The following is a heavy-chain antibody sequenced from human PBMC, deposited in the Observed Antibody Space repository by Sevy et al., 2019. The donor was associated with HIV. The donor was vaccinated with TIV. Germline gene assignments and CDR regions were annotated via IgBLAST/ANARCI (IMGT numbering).Heavy chain of an antibody. V-gene: IGHV3-48*02. D-gene: IGHD2-8*02. Sequence: GGSLRLSCAASGFTFSTYSMNWVRQAPGKGLEWVSYISSGSSTIYHADSVKGRLTISRDNAKNSLYLQMNSLRDEDTAVYYCARRYCTGGSCYFDYWGQGTLVTVSS. J-gene: IGHJ4*02. CDR2: ISSGSSTI. CDR1: GFTFSTYS. CDR3: ARRYCTGGSCYFDY.